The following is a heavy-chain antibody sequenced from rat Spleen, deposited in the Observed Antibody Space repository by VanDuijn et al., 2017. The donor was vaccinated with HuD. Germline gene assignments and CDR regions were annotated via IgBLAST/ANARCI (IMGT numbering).Heavy chain of an antibody. J-gene: IGHJ1*01. CDR3: ATEENGLNPYSSYIYHGYFDF. CDR2: ISPSGGST. D-gene: IGHD1-2*01. V-gene: IGHV5-27*01. CDR1: GFTFSNYY. Sequence: EVQLVESGGGLVQPGRSLKLSCAASGFTFSNYYMAWVRQAPTKGLEWVASISPSGGSTYYPDSVKGRFTISRDNAKSTQYLQMDSLRSEDTDTYYCATEENGLNPYSSYIYHGYFDFWGPGTMVTVSS.